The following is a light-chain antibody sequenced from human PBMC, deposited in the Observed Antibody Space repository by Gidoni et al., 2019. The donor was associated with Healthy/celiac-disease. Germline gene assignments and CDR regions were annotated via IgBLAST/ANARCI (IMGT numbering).Light chain of an antibody. CDR1: QSVSSY. Sequence: EIVLTQSPATLSLSPGERATLSSRASQSVSSYLAWYQQKPGQAPRLLIYDASNRATGIPARFSGSESGTDFTLTISSLEPEDFAVYYCQQRTNWPITFGQGTRLEIK. J-gene: IGKJ5*01. CDR3: QQRTNWPIT. CDR2: DAS. V-gene: IGKV3-11*01.